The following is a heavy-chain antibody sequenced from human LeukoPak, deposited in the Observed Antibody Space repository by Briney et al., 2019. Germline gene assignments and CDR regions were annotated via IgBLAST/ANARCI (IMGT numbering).Heavy chain of an antibody. CDR2: ISSSSTYI. V-gene: IGHV3-21*01. D-gene: IGHD6-13*01. Sequence: PGGSLRLSCAASGFTFSSYSMSWVRQAPGEGLEWVSSISSSSTYIYYADSLKGRFTISRDNAKNSLYLQMNSLRADDTAVYYCVRYVAAAGLDYWGQGTLVTVSS. CDR3: VRYVAAAGLDY. J-gene: IGHJ4*02. CDR1: GFTFSSYS.